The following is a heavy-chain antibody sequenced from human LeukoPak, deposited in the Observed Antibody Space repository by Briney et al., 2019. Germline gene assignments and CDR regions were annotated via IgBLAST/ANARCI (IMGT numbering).Heavy chain of an antibody. J-gene: IGHJ4*02. D-gene: IGHD5-24*01. CDR3: ARDRAGY. V-gene: IGHV3-48*04. CDR2: ISSSSSTI. Sequence: GGFLRLSCAASGFTFSSYSMNWVRQAPGKGLEWVSYISSSSSTIYYADSVKGRFTISRDNAKNSLYLQMNSLRAEDTAVYYCARDRAGYWGQGTLVTVSA. CDR1: GFTFSSYS.